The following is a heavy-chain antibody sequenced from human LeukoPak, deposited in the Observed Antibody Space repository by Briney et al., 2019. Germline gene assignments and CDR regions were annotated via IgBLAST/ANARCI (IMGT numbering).Heavy chain of an antibody. CDR1: GYTFTSYG. Sequence: SVKVSCKASGYTFTSYGISWVRQAPGQGLEWMGGIIPIFGTANYAQKFQGRVTITADESTSTAYMELSSLRSEDTAVYYCARSQYYDILTGYYANGDPLYFDYWGQGTLVTVSS. D-gene: IGHD3-9*01. V-gene: IGHV1-69*13. CDR2: IIPIFGTA. J-gene: IGHJ4*02. CDR3: ARSQYYDILTGYYANGDPLYFDY.